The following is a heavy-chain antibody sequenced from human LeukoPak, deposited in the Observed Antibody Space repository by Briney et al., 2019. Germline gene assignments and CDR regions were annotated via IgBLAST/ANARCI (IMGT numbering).Heavy chain of an antibody. CDR3: AKDLDDY. V-gene: IGHV3-30*18. CDR1: GFTFSRYG. CDR2: ISYDGNNK. J-gene: IGHJ4*02. Sequence: GGSLRLSCAASGFTFSRYGIHWVRQAPGKGMDWGAVISYDGNNKYYADSVKGRFNLSRDNSKNTLYLQMNSLRAEDAAVYYCAKDLDDYWGQGTLVTVSS.